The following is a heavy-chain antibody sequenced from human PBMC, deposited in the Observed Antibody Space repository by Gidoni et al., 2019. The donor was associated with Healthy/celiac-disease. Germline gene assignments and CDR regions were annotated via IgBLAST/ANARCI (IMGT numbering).Heavy chain of an antibody. CDR2: ISSSISYT. Sequence: QVQLVESGGGLVKPGGSLRLSCEASGFTFSDYYMSWIRQAPGKGLGWGSYISSSISYTNYADSVKGRFTISRDNAKNSLYLQMNSLRAEDTAVYYCAGGQGGDYSNHYYGMDVGGQGTTVTVSS. J-gene: IGHJ6*02. CDR3: AGGQGGDYSNHYYGMDV. D-gene: IGHD4-4*01. CDR1: GFTFSDYY. V-gene: IGHV3-11*06.